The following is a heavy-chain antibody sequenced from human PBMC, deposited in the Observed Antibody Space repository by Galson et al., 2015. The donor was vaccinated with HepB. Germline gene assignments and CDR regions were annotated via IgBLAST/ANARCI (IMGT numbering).Heavy chain of an antibody. CDR3: ARALGYCSSTSCSRVFFYAFDI. CDR2: TYYRSKWYN. CDR1: GDSVSSNSAA. J-gene: IGHJ3*02. Sequence: CAISGDSVSSNSAAWNWIRQSPSRGLEWLGRTYYRSKWYNDYAVSVKSRITINPDTSKNQFSLQLNSVTPEDTAVYYCARALGYCSSTSCSRVFFYAFDIWGQGTMVTVSS. V-gene: IGHV6-1*01. D-gene: IGHD2-2*01.